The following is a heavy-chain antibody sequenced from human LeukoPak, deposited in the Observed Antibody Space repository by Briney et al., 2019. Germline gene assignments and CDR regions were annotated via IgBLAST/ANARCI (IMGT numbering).Heavy chain of an antibody. CDR3: ARGTLGYAFDI. V-gene: IGHV3-30-3*01. D-gene: IGHD1-26*01. Sequence: GRSLRLSCAASGFTFSSYAMHWVRQAPGKGLEWVAVISYDGSNKYYADSVKGRFTISRDNAKNTLYLQMNSLRAEDTAVYYCARGTLGYAFDIWGQGTMVTVSS. CDR1: GFTFSSYA. J-gene: IGHJ3*02. CDR2: ISYDGSNK.